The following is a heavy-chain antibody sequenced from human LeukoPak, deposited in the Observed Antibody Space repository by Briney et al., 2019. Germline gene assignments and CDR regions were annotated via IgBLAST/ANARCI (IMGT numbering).Heavy chain of an antibody. CDR1: GFTFSSYW. Sequence: PGGSLRLSCAASGFTFSSYWMTWVRQAPGKGLEWVANMNQDGSKIYYVDSLEGRFTISRDSAKNSLYLQMNGLRAEDTAVYYCARGSSGYYIGYFDFWGQGTLVTVSS. J-gene: IGHJ4*02. CDR3: ARGSSGYYIGYFDF. CDR2: MNQDGSKI. V-gene: IGHV3-7*01. D-gene: IGHD3-22*01.